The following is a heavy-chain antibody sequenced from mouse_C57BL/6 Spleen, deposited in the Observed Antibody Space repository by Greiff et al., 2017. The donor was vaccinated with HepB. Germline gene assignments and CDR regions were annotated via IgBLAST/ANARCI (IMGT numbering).Heavy chain of an antibody. Sequence: VKLMESGPELVKPGASVKISCKASGYAFSSSWMNWVKQRPGKGLEWIGRIYPGDGDTNYNGKFKGKATLTADKSSSTAYMQLSSLTSEDSAVYFCARLGYDSYWYFDVWGTGTTVTVSS. J-gene: IGHJ1*03. CDR3: ARLGYDSYWYFDV. CDR2: IYPGDGDT. D-gene: IGHD2-4*01. CDR1: GYAFSSSW. V-gene: IGHV1-82*01.